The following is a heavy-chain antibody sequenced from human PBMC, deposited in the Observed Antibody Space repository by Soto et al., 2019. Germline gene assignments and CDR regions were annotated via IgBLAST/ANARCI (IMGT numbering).Heavy chain of an antibody. CDR3: ARAGQAFDY. V-gene: IGHV1-18*01. D-gene: IGHD3-10*01. J-gene: IGHJ4*02. CDR1: CFTLTHYC. CDR2: ISAYNGNT. Sequence: APVKGFLQGFCFTLTHYCINWLRQAPGQGLEWMGWISAYNGNTNYAQKLQGRVTMTTDTSTSTAYMELRSLRSDDTAVYYCARAGQAFDYWGQGTLVTVSS.